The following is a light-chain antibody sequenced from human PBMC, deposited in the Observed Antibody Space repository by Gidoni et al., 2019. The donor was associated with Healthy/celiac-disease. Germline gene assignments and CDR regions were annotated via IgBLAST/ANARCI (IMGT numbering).Light chain of an antibody. J-gene: IGKJ3*01. V-gene: IGKV1-33*01. Sequence: IQITQSPSSLSASVGDRVTITCQASLDISNYLNWYQQKPGKAPKLLIYDASNLETGVTSRFSGSGSGTDFTITISSLQAEDIATYYCQQYDNLPLTFGHGTKVDIK. CDR2: DAS. CDR1: LDISNY. CDR3: QQYDNLPLT.